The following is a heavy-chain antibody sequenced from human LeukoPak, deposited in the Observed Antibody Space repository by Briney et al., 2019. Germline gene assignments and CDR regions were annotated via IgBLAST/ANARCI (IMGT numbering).Heavy chain of an antibody. D-gene: IGHD3-3*01. CDR1: GYTFTGYY. Sequence: GASVKVSCKASGYTFTGYYMHWVRQAPGQGLEWMGWINPNSGGTNYAQKFQGRVTMTRDTSISTAYMELSRLRSDDTAVYYCARVRYDFWSGYYYSWFDPWGQGTLVTVSS. CDR3: ARVRYDFWSGYYYSWFDP. CDR2: INPNSGGT. J-gene: IGHJ5*02. V-gene: IGHV1-2*02.